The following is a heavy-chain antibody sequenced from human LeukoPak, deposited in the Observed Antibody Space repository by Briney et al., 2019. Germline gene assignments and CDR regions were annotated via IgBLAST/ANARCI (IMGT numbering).Heavy chain of an antibody. D-gene: IGHD1-26*01. CDR2: ISSSGSTI. CDR1: GFTFSDYY. V-gene: IGHV3-11*01. J-gene: IGHJ4*02. CDR3: ARPVGATASNPFDY. Sequence: KAGGSLRLSCAASGFTFSDYYMSWIRQAPGKGLEWVSYISSSGSTIYYADSVKGRFTISRDNAKNSLYLQMNSLRAEDTAVYYCARPVGATASNPFDYWGQGTLVTVSS.